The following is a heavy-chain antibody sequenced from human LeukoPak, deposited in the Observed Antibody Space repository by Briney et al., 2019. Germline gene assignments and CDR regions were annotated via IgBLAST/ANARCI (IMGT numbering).Heavy chain of an antibody. D-gene: IGHD5-18*01. CDR3: ARDPPAGYSYGYDY. J-gene: IGHJ4*02. V-gene: IGHV3-66*01. CDR1: GFTVSSNY. CDR2: IYSGGST. Sequence: GGSLRLSCAASGFTVSSNYMSWVRQAPGKGLEWVSVIYSGGSTYYADSVKGRFTISRDNSKNTLYLQMNSLRAEDTAVYYCARDPPAGYSYGYDYWGQGTLVTVSS.